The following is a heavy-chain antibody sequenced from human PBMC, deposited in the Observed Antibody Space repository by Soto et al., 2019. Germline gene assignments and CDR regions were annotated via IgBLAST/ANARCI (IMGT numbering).Heavy chain of an antibody. CDR3: ARDHGLYLYNFFPDGFDW. J-gene: IGHJ4*02. Sequence: QPGGTLRLTCAVSGFTLRNYTMNWIRQTPRKGREWVSVSSYDGGKKYYADSVKGRFTISRDNSKNTLYLQMNSLRTEHTAVYYCARDHGLYLYNFFPDGFDWWGQGTLVTVSS. D-gene: IGHD1-1*01. CDR1: GFTLRNYT. V-gene: IGHV3-30-3*01. CDR2: SSYDGGKK.